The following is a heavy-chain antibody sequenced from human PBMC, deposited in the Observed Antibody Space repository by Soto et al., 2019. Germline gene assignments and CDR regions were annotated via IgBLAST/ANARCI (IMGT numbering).Heavy chain of an antibody. CDR2: ISGSGGST. Sequence: EVQLLESGGGLVQPGGSLRLSCAASGFTFSSYAMSWVRQAPGKGLEWVSAISGSGGSTYYADSVKGRFAISRDNSKNTLYLQMNSLRAEDTAVYYCAKSGLVLRYFYDYWGQGTLVTVSS. D-gene: IGHD3-9*01. CDR3: AKSGLVLRYFYDY. J-gene: IGHJ4*02. V-gene: IGHV3-23*01. CDR1: GFTFSSYA.